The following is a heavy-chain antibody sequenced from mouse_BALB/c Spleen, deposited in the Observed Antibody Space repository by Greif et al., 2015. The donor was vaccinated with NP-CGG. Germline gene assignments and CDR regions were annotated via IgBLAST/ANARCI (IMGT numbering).Heavy chain of an antibody. CDR3: ARSPYGNYAMDY. Sequence: EVMLVESGPSLVKPSRTLSLTCSVTGDSITSGYWNWIRKFPGNKLEYMGYISYSGSTYYNPSLKSRISITRDTSKNXYYLQLNSVTTEDTATYYCARSPYGNYAMDYWGQGTSVTVSS. D-gene: IGHD2-1*01. J-gene: IGHJ4*01. CDR2: ISYSGST. V-gene: IGHV3-8*02. CDR1: GDSITSGY.